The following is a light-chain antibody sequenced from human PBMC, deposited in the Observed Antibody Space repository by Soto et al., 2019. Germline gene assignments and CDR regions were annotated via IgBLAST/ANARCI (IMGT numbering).Light chain of an antibody. CDR1: SGHSSYA. Sequence: QSVLTQSPSASASLGASVKLTCTLSSGHSSYAIAWHQQQPEKGPRYLMKVNSDGSHSKGDGIPDRFSGSSSGAERYLTISSLQDEDEADYYCQTWGSGIRVVFGGGTKLTVL. V-gene: IGLV4-69*01. J-gene: IGLJ2*01. CDR3: QTWGSGIRVV. CDR2: VNSDGSH.